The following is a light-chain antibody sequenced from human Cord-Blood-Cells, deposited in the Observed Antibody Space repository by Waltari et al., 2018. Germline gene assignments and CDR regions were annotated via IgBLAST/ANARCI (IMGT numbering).Light chain of an antibody. J-gene: IGLJ3*02. V-gene: IGLV2-11*01. Sequence: QSALTQRRSVSGSPGQSVPISCTGPSRVVGGYNYVSWYRQHPGKAPKLMIYDVSKRPSGVPDRFSGSKSGNTASLTISGLQAEDEADYYCCSYAGSWVFGGGTKLTVL. CDR3: CSYAGSWV. CDR2: DVS. CDR1: SRVVGGYNY.